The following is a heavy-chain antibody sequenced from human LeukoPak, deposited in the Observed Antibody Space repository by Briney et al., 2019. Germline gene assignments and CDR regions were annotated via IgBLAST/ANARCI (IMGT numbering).Heavy chain of an antibody. Sequence: GGSLRLSCAASGFTFSSYGMNWVRQAPGKGLEWVSSISSGSTYTYYADSVKGRFTISRDNAKNTLYLQMNSLRVEDTAMYYCAREGGGKDYWGQGTLVSVSS. J-gene: IGHJ4*02. CDR2: ISSGSTYT. V-gene: IGHV3-21*01. D-gene: IGHD3-16*01. CDR3: AREGGGKDY. CDR1: GFTFSSYG.